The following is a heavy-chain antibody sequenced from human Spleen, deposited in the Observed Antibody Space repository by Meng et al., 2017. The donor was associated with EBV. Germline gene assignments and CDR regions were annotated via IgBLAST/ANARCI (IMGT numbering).Heavy chain of an antibody. D-gene: IGHD3-9*01. V-gene: IGHV4-34*01. Sequence: QVTPTQWGAGLLNASVTLPLTCAVYGGSFSDYYWSWIRQPPGKGLEWIGEINHVGSTNYNPSLKSRVIMSVDTSKNQFSLRLSSVTAADAAVYYCARTLRERLFDWFWSQGTLVTVSS. J-gene: IGHJ4*02. CDR2: INHVGST. CDR3: ARTLRERLFDWF. CDR1: GGSFSDYY.